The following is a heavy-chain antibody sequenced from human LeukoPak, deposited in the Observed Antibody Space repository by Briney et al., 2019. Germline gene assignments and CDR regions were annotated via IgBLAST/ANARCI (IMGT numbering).Heavy chain of an antibody. Sequence: SETLSLTCTVSGGSVSSYYWSWIRQPAGKGLEWIGRIYIDGSTNYNPSLKSRVAMSVDTSKNQFSLKLSSVTAADTAVYYCARVGGKTTINNAAFEIWGQGTMVTVSS. J-gene: IGHJ3*02. V-gene: IGHV4-4*07. CDR2: IYIDGST. D-gene: IGHD5-24*01. CDR3: ARVGGKTTINNAAFEI. CDR1: GGSVSSYY.